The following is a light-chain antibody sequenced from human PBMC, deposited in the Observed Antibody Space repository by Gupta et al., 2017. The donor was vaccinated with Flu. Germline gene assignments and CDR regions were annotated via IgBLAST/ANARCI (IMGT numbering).Light chain of an antibody. CDR3: CAVANSGSWV. Sequence: VTSSDAETSVDVGSDNLCSLHQRDPGNALNLIVYKGTNRAAGVADRFAASMSANTASLTISGLQEEDVADYYCCAVANSGSWVFGGGTKVTVL. CDR2: KGT. J-gene: IGLJ3*02. V-gene: IGLV2-23*01. CDR1: SVDVGSDNL.